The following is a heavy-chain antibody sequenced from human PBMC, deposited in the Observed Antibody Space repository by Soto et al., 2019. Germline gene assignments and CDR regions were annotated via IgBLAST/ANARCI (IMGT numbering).Heavy chain of an antibody. J-gene: IGHJ5*02. CDR3: ARDKGAHYYGSGASSDWFDP. Sequence: SETLSLTCTVSGGSISSGGYYWSWIRQHPGKGLEWIGYIYYSGSTYYNPSLKSRVTISVDTSKNQFSLKLSSVTAADTAVYYCARDKGAHYYGSGASSDWFDPWGQGTLVTVSS. V-gene: IGHV4-31*03. D-gene: IGHD3-10*01. CDR1: GGSISSGGYY. CDR2: IYYSGST.